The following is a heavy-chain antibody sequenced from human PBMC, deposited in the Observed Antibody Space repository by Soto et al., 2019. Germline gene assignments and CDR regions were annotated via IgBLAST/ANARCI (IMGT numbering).Heavy chain of an antibody. CDR3: ARAEEEYDFWSGFPLVDY. CDR1: GGSISSSSYY. D-gene: IGHD3-3*01. Sequence: SETLSLTCTVSGGSISSSSYYWGWIRQPPGKGLEWIGSIYYSGSTYYNPSLKSRVTISVDTSKNQFSLKLSSVTAADTAVYYCARAEEEYDFWSGFPLVDYWGQGTLVTVSS. V-gene: IGHV4-39*07. CDR2: IYYSGST. J-gene: IGHJ4*02.